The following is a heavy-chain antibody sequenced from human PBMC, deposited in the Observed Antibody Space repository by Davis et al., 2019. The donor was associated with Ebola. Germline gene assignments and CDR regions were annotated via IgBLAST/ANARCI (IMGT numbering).Heavy chain of an antibody. Sequence: GESLKISCKGSGYSFTSYWIDWVRQMPGKGLEWMGIIYPGDSDTRYSPSFQGQVTISADKSISTAYLQWSSLKASDTAMYYCARHGDYGEYVPHDWFDPWGQGTLVTVSS. CDR1: GYSFTSYW. V-gene: IGHV5-51*01. CDR3: ARHGDYGEYVPHDWFDP. D-gene: IGHD4-17*01. J-gene: IGHJ5*02. CDR2: IYPGDSDT.